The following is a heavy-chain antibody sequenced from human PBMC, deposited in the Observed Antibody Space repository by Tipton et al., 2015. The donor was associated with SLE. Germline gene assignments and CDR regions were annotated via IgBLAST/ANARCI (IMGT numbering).Heavy chain of an antibody. J-gene: IGHJ3*02. V-gene: IGHV3-30*02. Sequence: SLRLSCAASGFTFSSHWMHWIRQAPGKGLEWVAFIRYDGSNKYYADSLKGRFTISRDNSKNMLSLQMNSLGAEDTAVYYCAKDPYTGSYESFDIWGQGTMVTVSS. CDR2: IRYDGSNK. CDR1: GFTFSSHW. D-gene: IGHD1-26*01. CDR3: AKDPYTGSYESFDI.